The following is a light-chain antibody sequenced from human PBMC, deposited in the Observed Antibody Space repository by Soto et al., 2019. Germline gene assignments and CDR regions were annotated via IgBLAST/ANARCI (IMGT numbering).Light chain of an antibody. V-gene: IGLV2-8*01. CDR2: EVS. Sequence: ALTQPPSASGSPGQSVTISCTGSSSDVGGYNYVSWYQQHPGKAPKLMIYEVSKRPSGVPDRLSGSKSGNTASLTVSGLQADDEADSYCSSYGGSNTVVFGGGTKLTVL. CDR1: SSDVGGYNY. J-gene: IGLJ2*01. CDR3: SSYGGSNTVV.